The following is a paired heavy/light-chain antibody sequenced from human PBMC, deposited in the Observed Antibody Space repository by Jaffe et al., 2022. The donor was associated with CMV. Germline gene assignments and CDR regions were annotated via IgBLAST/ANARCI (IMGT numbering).Heavy chain of an antibody. Sequence: QVQLQQWGAGLLKPSETLSLTCAVYGTSFSGYRWSWIRQPPGKGLEWTGEIINSESTSYNPSLKGRVTMSLDTSKNQFSLSLTSVTAADTAVYFCARVYTDAFDYWGEGTLVSVSS. D-gene: IGHD4-4*01. CDR1: GTSFSGYR. J-gene: IGHJ4*02. CDR2: IINSEST. CDR3: ARVYTDAFDY. V-gene: IGHV4-34*12.
Light chain of an antibody. CDR1: SLRIYF. V-gene: IGLV3-19*01. Sequence: SSDLTQDPAVSVALGQTVRITCRGDSLRIYFASWYQQKPGQAPVLVIYGQNTRPSGIPDRFSGSRSGNTASLTITGTQAEDEADYYCHSRDTSAKRVFGGGTSLTVL. CDR2: GQN. CDR3: HSRDTSAKRV. J-gene: IGLJ3*02.